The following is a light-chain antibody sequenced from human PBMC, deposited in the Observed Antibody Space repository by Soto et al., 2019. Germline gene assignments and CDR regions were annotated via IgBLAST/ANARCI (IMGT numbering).Light chain of an antibody. CDR3: HQYSSSPYT. Sequence: EIVLTQSPGTLSLSPGERVTLSCRASQSVSSSYLAWYQQKPGQAPTIVIYGTVSRATGIPDRFGGSGSGTDFTLAISRLEPEDFAVYYCHQYSSSPYTFGQGTKVEIK. V-gene: IGKV3-20*01. J-gene: IGKJ2*01. CDR2: GTV. CDR1: QSVSSSY.